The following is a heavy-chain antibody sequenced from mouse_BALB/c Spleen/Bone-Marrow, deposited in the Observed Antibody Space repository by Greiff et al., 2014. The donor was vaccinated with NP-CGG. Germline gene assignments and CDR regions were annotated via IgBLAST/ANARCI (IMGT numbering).Heavy chain of an antibody. V-gene: IGHV1-5*01. CDR2: IYPGNSDT. D-gene: IGHD2-10*01. CDR1: DYTFTSYR. J-gene: IGHJ1*01. CDR3: ALAYFGQGDSFFDD. Sequence: EVQLQQPGTVLARPGASVKMSCKASDYTFTSYRMHWLKQRPGQGLEWIGAIYPGNSDTSYNQKFKGKAKLTAVTSTSTAYMDLSSLTNEDSAVYYCALAYFGQGDSFFDDWGAGTTVTVSS.